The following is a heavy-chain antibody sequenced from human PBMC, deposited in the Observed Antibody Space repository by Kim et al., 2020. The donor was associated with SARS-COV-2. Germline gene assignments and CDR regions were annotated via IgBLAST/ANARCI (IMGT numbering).Heavy chain of an antibody. V-gene: IGHV1-18*04. D-gene: IGHD1-26*01. J-gene: IGHJ4*02. CDR3: ARDQGYSGRYTAIDY. CDR1: GYTFTSYG. Sequence: ASVKVSCKASGYTFTSYGISWVRQAPGQGLEWMGWISAYNADTNYAQKLQGRVTMTTDTSTSTAYMELTTLRSDDTAVYYCARDQGYSGRYTAIDYWGQGTLVTVSS. CDR2: ISAYNADT.